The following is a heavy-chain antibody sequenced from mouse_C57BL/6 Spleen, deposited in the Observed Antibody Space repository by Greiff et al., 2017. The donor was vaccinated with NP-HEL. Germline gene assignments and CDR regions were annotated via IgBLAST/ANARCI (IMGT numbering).Heavy chain of an antibody. CDR3: ARSLYGGYAMDY. D-gene: IGHD1-1*01. CDR1: GFSLTSYG. J-gene: IGHJ4*01. V-gene: IGHV2-2*01. Sequence: VKLVESGPGLVQPSQSLSITCTVSGFSLTSYGVHWVRQSPGKGLEWLGVIWSGGSTDYNAAFISRLSISKDNSKSQVFFKMNSLQADDTAIYYWARSLYGGYAMDYWGQGTSVTVSS. CDR2: IWSGGST.